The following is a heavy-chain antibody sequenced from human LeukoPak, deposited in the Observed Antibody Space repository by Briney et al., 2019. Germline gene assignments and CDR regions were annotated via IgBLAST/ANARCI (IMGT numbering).Heavy chain of an antibody. D-gene: IGHD5-24*01. CDR3: ARRGDGYNNGMDV. CDR2: IHNDGTGT. V-gene: IGHV3-74*01. CDR1: GFTFSNYW. J-gene: IGHJ6*02. Sequence: GGSLRLSCAASGFTFSNYWMYWVRQAPGKGPVWVSRIHNDGTGTSYADSVKGRFTISRGNAKNTLYLQMNSLRAEDTAVYYCARRGDGYNNGMDVWGQGTTVTVSS.